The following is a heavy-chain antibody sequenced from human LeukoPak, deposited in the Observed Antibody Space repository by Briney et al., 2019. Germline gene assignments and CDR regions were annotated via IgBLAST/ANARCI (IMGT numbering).Heavy chain of an antibody. CDR2: IKQDGSEK. CDR3: VVTTRSKSFDY. CDR1: GFTFSSYW. V-gene: IGHV3-7*01. Sequence: PGGSLRLSCAASGFTFSSYWMSWVRQAPGKGLEWVAQIKQDGSEKTYVDSVKGRFTVSRDNAENSLFLQMDSLRVEDTAFYYCVVTTRSKSFDYWGQGTLGTVSS. D-gene: IGHD1-1*01. J-gene: IGHJ4*02.